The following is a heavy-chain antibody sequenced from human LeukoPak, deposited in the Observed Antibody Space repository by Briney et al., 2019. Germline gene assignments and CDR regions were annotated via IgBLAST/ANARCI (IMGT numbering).Heavy chain of an antibody. J-gene: IGHJ4*02. D-gene: IGHD3-10*01. Sequence: YYANSVKGRFTISRDNSKNTLYLQMGSLRAEDMAVYYCAKDHGIYGSGSYFPHWGQGTLVTVSS. CDR3: AKDHGIYGSGSYFPH. V-gene: IGHV3-64*01.